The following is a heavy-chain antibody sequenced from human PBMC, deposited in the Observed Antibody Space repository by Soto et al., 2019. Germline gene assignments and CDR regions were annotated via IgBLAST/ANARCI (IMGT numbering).Heavy chain of an antibody. CDR1: GYSFTIYW. CDR2: IYPGDSDT. Sequence: GESLKISCNGSGYSFTIYWIGWVRQMPGKGLEWMGIIYPGDSDTRYSPSFQGQVTISADKSISTAYLQWSSLKASDTAMYYCARPYYDFWSGYPEYFQHWGQGTLVTVSS. J-gene: IGHJ1*01. V-gene: IGHV5-51*01. D-gene: IGHD3-3*01. CDR3: ARPYYDFWSGYPEYFQH.